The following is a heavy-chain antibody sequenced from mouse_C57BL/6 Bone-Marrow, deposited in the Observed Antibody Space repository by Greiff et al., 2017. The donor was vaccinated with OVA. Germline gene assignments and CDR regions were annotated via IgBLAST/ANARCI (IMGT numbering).Heavy chain of an antibody. CDR1: GFTFTSYW. Sequence: QVQLQQPGAELVKPGASVKLSCKASGFTFTSYWMQWVNQRPGQGLEWIGEIDPSDSYTNYNQKFKGQATLTVDTSSSTAYMQLSSLTSEDSAVYYCAVYFDVWGTGNTVTVSS. CDR3: AVYFDV. J-gene: IGHJ1*03. CDR2: IDPSDSYT. V-gene: IGHV1-50*01.